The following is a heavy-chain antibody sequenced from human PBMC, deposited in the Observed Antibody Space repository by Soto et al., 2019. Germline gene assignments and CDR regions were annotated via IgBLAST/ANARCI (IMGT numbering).Heavy chain of an antibody. CDR3: AKDGTAMVTYVAVNY. CDR1: GFTFSSYG. D-gene: IGHD5-18*01. J-gene: IGHJ4*02. V-gene: IGHV3-30*18. CDR2: ISYDGSNK. Sequence: GGSLRLSCAASGFTFSSYGMHWVRQAPGKGLEWVAVISYDGSNKYYADSVKGRFTISRDNSKNTLYLQMNSLRAEDTAVYYCAKDGTAMVTYVAVNYWGQGTLVTVSS.